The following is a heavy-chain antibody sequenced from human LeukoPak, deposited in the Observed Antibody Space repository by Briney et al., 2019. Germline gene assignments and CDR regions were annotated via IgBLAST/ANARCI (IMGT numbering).Heavy chain of an antibody. D-gene: IGHD3-16*01. CDR3: ASGGRLQ. V-gene: IGHV3-7*03. CDR1: GFTFGDYA. Sequence: GGSLRLSCTTSGFTFGDYAMSWFRQAPGKGLEWVANIKEDGSEKNYVDSVKGRFTISRDNAENSLYLQMNSLRAEDTAVYYCASGGRLQWGQGTLVTVSS. CDR2: IKEDGSEK. J-gene: IGHJ4*02.